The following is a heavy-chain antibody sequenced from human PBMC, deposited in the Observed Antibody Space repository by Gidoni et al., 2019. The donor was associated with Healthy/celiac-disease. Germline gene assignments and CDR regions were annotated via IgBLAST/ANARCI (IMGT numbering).Heavy chain of an antibody. CDR3: AKGKSTHPIAAAGSFDY. CDR2: ISGSGGST. Sequence: EVQLLESGGGLVQPGGSLSLSCAASGFTFSRFAMSWVRQAPGTELEWVSAISGSGGSTYYADSVKGRFTISRDNSKNTLYLQMNSLRAEDTAVYYCAKGKSTHPIAAAGSFDYWGQGTLVTVSS. CDR1: GFTFSRFA. D-gene: IGHD6-13*01. J-gene: IGHJ4*02. V-gene: IGHV3-23*01.